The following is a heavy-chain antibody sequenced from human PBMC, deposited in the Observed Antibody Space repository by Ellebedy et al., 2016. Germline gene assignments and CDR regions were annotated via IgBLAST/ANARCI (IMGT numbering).Heavy chain of an antibody. Sequence: SETLSLTCAVSGDSISSRNWWSWVRQPPGKGLEWIGEISHSGSTKYNPSLKSRTSVSLDKSKNQFSLKVNSVTAADTAVYYCARHEMGWFDPWGQGTLVTVSS. CDR3: ARHEMGWFDP. CDR2: ISHSGST. D-gene: IGHD5-24*01. V-gene: IGHV4-4*02. J-gene: IGHJ5*02. CDR1: GDSISSRNW.